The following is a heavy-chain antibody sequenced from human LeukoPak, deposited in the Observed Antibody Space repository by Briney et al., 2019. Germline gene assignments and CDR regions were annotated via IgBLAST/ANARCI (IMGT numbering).Heavy chain of an antibody. D-gene: IGHD3-10*01. V-gene: IGHV1-69*13. CDR3: ARGSEEGIRSLDY. CDR1: GGTFSSYA. Sequence: ASVKVSCKASGGTFSSYAISWVRQAPGQGLEWMGGIIPIFGTANYAQKFQGRVTITADESTSTAYMELSSLRSEDTAVYYCARGSEEGIRSLDYWGQGTLVTVSS. CDR2: IIPIFGTA. J-gene: IGHJ4*02.